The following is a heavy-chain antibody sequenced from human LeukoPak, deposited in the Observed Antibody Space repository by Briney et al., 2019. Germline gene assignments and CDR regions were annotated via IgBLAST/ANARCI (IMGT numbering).Heavy chain of an antibody. V-gene: IGHV3-30*04. CDR3: ARGERYCTASNCFFSFDY. D-gene: IGHD2-15*01. J-gene: IGHJ4*02. CDR1: GFIFSRNA. Sequence: GRSLRLSCAASGFIFSRNAMHWVRQAPGKGLEWVAVVSFDGSNKFYADSVKGRFTISRDNSKNTLYLQMDSLGAEDTAVFYCARGERYCTASNCFFSFDYWGQGTLVTVSS. CDR2: VSFDGSNK.